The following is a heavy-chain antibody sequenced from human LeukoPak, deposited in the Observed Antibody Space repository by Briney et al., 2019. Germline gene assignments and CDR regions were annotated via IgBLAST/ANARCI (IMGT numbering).Heavy chain of an antibody. D-gene: IGHD5-18*01. CDR1: GFTFSSYS. V-gene: IGHV3-21*01. CDR3: ARDGGTIQPMYYFDY. J-gene: IGHJ4*02. Sequence: GGSLRLSCAASGFTFSSYSMNWVRQAPWKGLEWVSSISSSSSYIYYADSVKGRFTISRDNAKNSLYLQMNSLRAEDTAVYYCARDGGTIQPMYYFDYWGQGTLVTVSS. CDR2: ISSSSSYI.